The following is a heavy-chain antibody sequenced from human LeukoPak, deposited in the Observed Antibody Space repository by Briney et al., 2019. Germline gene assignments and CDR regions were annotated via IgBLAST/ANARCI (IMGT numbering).Heavy chain of an antibody. V-gene: IGHV5-51*01. CDR2: IYPGDSDI. D-gene: IGHD3-22*01. Sequence: GESLKISCKGSGYSFTTYWIGWVRQMPGKGLEWMGIIYPGDSDIRYSPSFQGQVTISADKSISTAYLQWSSLKASDTAMYYCARHLLYDSSAHPFDYWGQGTLVTVSS. J-gene: IGHJ4*02. CDR3: ARHLLYDSSAHPFDY. CDR1: GYSFTTYW.